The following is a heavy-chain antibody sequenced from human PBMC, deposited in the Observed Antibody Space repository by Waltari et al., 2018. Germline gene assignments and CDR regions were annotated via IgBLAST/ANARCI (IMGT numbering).Heavy chain of an antibody. J-gene: IGHJ3*02. D-gene: IGHD5-12*01. CDR3: ARGKRVATTLDAFDI. V-gene: IGHV3-21*01. CDR2: ISSSSSYI. CDR1: GFTFSSYS. Sequence: EVQLVESGGGLVKPGGSLRLSCAASGFTFSSYSMNWVRQAPGKGLEWVSSISSSSSYIYYADSVKVRFTISRDNAKNSLYLQMNSLRAEDTAVYYCARGKRVATTLDAFDIWGQGTMVTVSS.